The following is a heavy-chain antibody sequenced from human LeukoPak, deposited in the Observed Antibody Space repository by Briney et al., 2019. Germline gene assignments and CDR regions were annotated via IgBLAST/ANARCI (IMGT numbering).Heavy chain of an antibody. V-gene: IGHV1-8*01. CDR3: AKDPGIQLWAYYFDY. CDR1: GYTFTSYD. Sequence: ASVKVSCKASGYTFTSYDINWVRQATGQGLEWMGWMNPNSGNTGYAQKFQGRVTMTRSTSISTAYMELSSLRSEDTAVYYCAKDPGIQLWAYYFDYWGQGTLVTVSS. J-gene: IGHJ4*02. CDR2: MNPNSGNT. D-gene: IGHD5-18*01.